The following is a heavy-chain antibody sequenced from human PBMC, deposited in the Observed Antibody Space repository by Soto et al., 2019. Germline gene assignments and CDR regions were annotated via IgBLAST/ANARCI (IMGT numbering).Heavy chain of an antibody. J-gene: IGHJ4*02. Sequence: SGGSLRLSCAASGFTFSNYWMHWVRQAPGRGLVWVSKISGGGTTVYYADSVKGRFTVSRDNAKNSLYLQMNSLRAEDTAVYYCAGDPYHYGSAFWGQGTLVTVSS. D-gene: IGHD3-10*01. CDR2: ISGGGTTV. V-gene: IGHV3-11*01. CDR1: GFTFSNYW. CDR3: AGDPYHYGSAF.